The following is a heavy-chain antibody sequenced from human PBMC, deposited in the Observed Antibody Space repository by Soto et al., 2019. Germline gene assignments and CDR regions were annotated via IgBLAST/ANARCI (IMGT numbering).Heavy chain of an antibody. CDR3: ARDRAAAYYYYGMDV. Sequence: ASVKVSCKASGYTFTGYYMHWVRQAPGQGLEWMGWINPNSGGTNYAQKFQGRVTMTRDTSISTAYMELSRLRSDDTAVYYCARDRAAAYYYYGMDVWSQGTTVTVSS. D-gene: IGHD2-15*01. CDR1: GYTFTGYY. CDR2: INPNSGGT. J-gene: IGHJ6*02. V-gene: IGHV1-2*02.